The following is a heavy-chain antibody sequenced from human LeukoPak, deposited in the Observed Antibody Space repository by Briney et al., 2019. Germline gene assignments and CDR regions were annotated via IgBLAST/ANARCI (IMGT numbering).Heavy chain of an antibody. D-gene: IGHD3-10*01. Sequence: GGSLRLSCAASGFSFSSHAMSWVRQAPGKGLEWVSGISGSGGSTYYADSVKGRFTISRDNSKNTLYLQMHSLRVEDTAVYYCAKDPNYYGSGSYPNWGQGTLVTVSS. J-gene: IGHJ4*02. CDR3: AKDPNYYGSGSYPN. V-gene: IGHV3-23*01. CDR1: GFSFSSHA. CDR2: ISGSGGST.